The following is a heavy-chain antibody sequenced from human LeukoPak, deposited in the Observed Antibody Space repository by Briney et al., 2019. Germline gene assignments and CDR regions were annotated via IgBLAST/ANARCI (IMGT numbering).Heavy chain of an antibody. CDR2: ISSSSSYI. Sequence: GGSLRLSCAASGFTFSSYSMNWVRQAPGKGLEWVSSISSSSSYIYYADSVKGRFTISRDNAKNSLYLQMNSLRAEDTAVYYCARGGGTYYYDSSGYPSWGQGTLVTVSS. D-gene: IGHD3-22*01. V-gene: IGHV3-21*01. CDR3: ARGGGTYYYDSSGYPS. CDR1: GFTFSSYS. J-gene: IGHJ4*02.